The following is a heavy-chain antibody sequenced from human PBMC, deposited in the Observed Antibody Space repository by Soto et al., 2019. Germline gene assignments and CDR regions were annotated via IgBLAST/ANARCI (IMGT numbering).Heavy chain of an antibody. D-gene: IGHD3-9*01. V-gene: IGHV1-18*01. J-gene: IGHJ4*02. CDR2: ISAYNGNT. CDR1: GYTFTSYG. CDR3: ARDPMTVYLRFDY. Sequence: ASVKVSCKASGYTFTSYGISWVRQAPGQGLEWIGWISAYNGNTNYAQKFQGRVTMATDTSTSTAYMELRSLRSDDTAVYYCARDPMTVYLRFDYWGQGTLVTVSS.